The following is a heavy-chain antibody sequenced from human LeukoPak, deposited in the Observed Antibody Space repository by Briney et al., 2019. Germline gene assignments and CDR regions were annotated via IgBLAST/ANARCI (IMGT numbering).Heavy chain of an antibody. CDR2: ISSSSSTI. CDR3: ARDHGDYEV. CDR1: GFTFSSYS. Sequence: GGSLRLSCAASGFTFSSYSMNWVRQAPGKGLEWVSYISSSSSTIYYADSVKGRFTISRDNAKNSLYLQMNSLRAEDTAVYYCARDHGDYEVWGQGTLVTVSS. V-gene: IGHV3-48*01. J-gene: IGHJ4*02. D-gene: IGHD4-17*01.